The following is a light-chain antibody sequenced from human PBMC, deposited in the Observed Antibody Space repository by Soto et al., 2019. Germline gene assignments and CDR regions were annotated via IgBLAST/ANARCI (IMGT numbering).Light chain of an antibody. J-gene: IGLJ1*01. CDR1: SSDVGAYNY. CDR3: SSYAGYNNGDV. CDR2: EVS. Sequence: QSALTQPASVSGSPGQSITISCTGTSSDVGAYNYVSWYQHHPGKAPKLIIYEVSKRPSGVPDRFSGSKSGNTASLTVSGLQAEDEADYYCSSYAGYNNGDVFGTGTKVTVL. V-gene: IGLV2-8*01.